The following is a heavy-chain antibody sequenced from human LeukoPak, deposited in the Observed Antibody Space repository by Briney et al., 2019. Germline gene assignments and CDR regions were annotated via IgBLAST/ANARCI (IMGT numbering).Heavy chain of an antibody. CDR3: ARGYSYGSDYYYGMDV. D-gene: IGHD5-18*01. J-gene: IGHJ6*01. Sequence: ASVKVSCKASGYTFTSYAIGWVRQAPGQGLEWMGWISGYNGNTKYAQKVQGRVTMTTDTSTSTAYMELRSLRSDDTAVYYCARGYSYGSDYYYGMDVGRQGTTVTVSS. CDR2: ISGYNGNT. CDR1: GYTFTSYA. V-gene: IGHV1-18*01.